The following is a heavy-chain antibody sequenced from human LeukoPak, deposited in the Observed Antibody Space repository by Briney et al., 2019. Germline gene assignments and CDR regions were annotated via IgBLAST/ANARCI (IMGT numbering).Heavy chain of an antibody. J-gene: IGHJ3*02. CDR3: ARALGSYSGRIDAFDI. V-gene: IGHV4-59*01. Sequence: SETLSLTCTVSGGSISSYYWSWIRQPPGKGLEWIGYIYYSGSTNYNPSLKSRVTISVDTSKNQFSLKLSSVTAADTAVYYCARALGSYSGRIDAFDIWGQGTMVTVSS. CDR2: IYYSGST. CDR1: GGSISSYY. D-gene: IGHD1-26*01.